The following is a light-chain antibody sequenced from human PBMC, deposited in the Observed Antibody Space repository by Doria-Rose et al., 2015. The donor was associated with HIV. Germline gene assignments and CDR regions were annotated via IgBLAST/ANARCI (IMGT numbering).Light chain of an antibody. CDR1: QSFSSTY. CDR3: HQYGTSWT. Sequence: DIVMTQSPDTLSLSPGERATLSCRASQSFSSTYLAWYQQKPGQAPSLLIYDGSTRATGIPDRFSAGGSGTDFTLTINRLEPEDFALYYCHQYGTSWTFGQGTKVEI. CDR2: DGS. V-gene: IGKV3-20*01. J-gene: IGKJ1*01.